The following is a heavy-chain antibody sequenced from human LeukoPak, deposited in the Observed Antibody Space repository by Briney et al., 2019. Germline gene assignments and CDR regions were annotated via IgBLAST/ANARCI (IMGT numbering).Heavy chain of an antibody. Sequence: PGGSLRLSCAASGFTFSSYRMYWLRQAPGKGLEWVSSISSRSGDIYYADSVKGRFTISRDNAKNSLYLQMNSLRAEDTALYECASAVGHFDFWGPGTIVIVSS. CDR2: ISSRSGDI. V-gene: IGHV3-21*01. CDR3: ASAVGHFDF. J-gene: IGHJ3*01. CDR1: GFTFSSYR.